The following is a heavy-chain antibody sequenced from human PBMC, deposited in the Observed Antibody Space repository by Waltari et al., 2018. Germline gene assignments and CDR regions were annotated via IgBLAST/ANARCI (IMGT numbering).Heavy chain of an antibody. J-gene: IGHJ3*02. D-gene: IGHD3-22*01. Sequence: QVQLVQSGAEVTPPRPSLQLSCKASGYTFTGYYMHWVRQAPGQGLEWMGWINPNSGGTNYAQKFQGRVTMTRDTSISTAYMELSRLRSDDTAVYYCARETPVAYYYDSSGYWVGAFDIWGQGTMVTVSS. V-gene: IGHV1-2*02. CDR3: ARETPVAYYYDSSGYWVGAFDI. CDR2: INPNSGGT. CDR1: GYTFTGYY.